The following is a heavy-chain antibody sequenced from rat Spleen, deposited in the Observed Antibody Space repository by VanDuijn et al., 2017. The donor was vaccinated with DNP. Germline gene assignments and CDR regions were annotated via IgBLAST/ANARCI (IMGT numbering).Heavy chain of an antibody. CDR1: GFTFSDYY. V-gene: IGHV5-22*01. CDR3: VRWNSGHFDY. CDR2: ISYNGGST. D-gene: IGHD4-3*01. Sequence: EVQLVESGGGSVQPGRSLKLSCAASGFTFSDYYVAWVRQAPTKGLECVAYISYNGGSTYYGDSVKGRFTISRDNAKTTLYLQMNSLRSEDMATYYCVRWNSGHFDYWGQGVMVTVSS. J-gene: IGHJ2*01.